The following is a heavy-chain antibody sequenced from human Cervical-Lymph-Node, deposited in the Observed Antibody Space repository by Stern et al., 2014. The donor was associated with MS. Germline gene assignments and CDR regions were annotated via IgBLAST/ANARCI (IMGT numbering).Heavy chain of an antibody. CDR2: TNPLFGTT. D-gene: IGHD3-22*01. J-gene: IGHJ4*02. V-gene: IGHV1-69*01. Sequence: VQLVESGAEVNKPGSSVTVSCKASGGTFSNYAITWFRQAPGRGLEWMGDTNPLFGTTNYAQKFQGRVTMTAHESTATAYMELSGLRSEDTAVYYCAGDRHSSGFDHWGQGTLVTVSS. CDR3: AGDRHSSGFDH. CDR1: GGTFSNYA.